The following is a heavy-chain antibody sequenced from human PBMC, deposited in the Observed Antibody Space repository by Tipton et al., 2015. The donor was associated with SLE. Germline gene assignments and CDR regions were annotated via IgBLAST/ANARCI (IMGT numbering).Heavy chain of an antibody. CDR2: IYYSGST. D-gene: IGHD3-10*01. CDR1: GYSFTSYW. CDR3: AREYYYGPIDY. Sequence: QVQLVQSGAEVKKPGESLKISCKGSGYSFTSYWIGWIRQPPGKGLEWIGYIYYSGSTNYNPSLKSRVTISVDTSKNQFSLKLSYVTAADTAVYYCAREYYYGPIDYWGQGTLVTVSS. V-gene: IGHV4-59*01. J-gene: IGHJ4*02.